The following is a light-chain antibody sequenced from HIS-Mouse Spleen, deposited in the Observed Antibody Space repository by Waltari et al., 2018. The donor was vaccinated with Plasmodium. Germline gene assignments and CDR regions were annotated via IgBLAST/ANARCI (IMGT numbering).Light chain of an antibody. V-gene: IGLV1-51*01. J-gene: IGLJ2*01. CDR1: RSNIGNNY. CDR3: GTWDSSLSAGVV. Sequence: QSVLTQPPSVSAAPGPKVTISCSGSRSNIGNNYVSWYQQLPGTAPKLLIYDNNKRPSGIPDRFSGSKSGTSATLGITGLQTGDEADYYCGTWDSSLSAGVVFGGGTKLTVL. CDR2: DNN.